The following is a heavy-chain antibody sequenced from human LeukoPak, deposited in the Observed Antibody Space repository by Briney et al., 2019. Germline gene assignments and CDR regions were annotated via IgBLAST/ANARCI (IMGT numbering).Heavy chain of an antibody. J-gene: IGHJ4*02. Sequence: ASVKVSCKASGYTFTSYAMNWVRQAPGQGLEWMGWINTNTGNPTYAQGFTGRFVFSLDTSVSTAYLQISSLKAEDTAVYYCAREGDYDILTGSRISGDFDYWGQGTLVTVSS. CDR2: INTNTGNP. CDR3: AREGDYDILTGSRISGDFDY. V-gene: IGHV7-4-1*02. CDR1: GYTFTSYA. D-gene: IGHD3-9*01.